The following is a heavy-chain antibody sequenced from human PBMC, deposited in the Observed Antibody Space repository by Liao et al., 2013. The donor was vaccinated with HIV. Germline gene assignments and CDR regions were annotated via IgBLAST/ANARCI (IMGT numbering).Heavy chain of an antibody. CDR3: ARVVSSWPYQYYYTGR. Sequence: QVQLQESGPGLVKPSETLSLTCTVSGGSVSTYYWSWIRQTTGKGLEWIGRIHTTGTTNYNSSLKSRVTMSVDTSKNQFSLKLSSVTAADTAVYYCARVVSSWPYQYYYTGRLGTGPRSPSP. D-gene: IGHD6-13*01. J-gene: IGHJ6*03. CDR1: GGSVSTYY. CDR2: IHTTGTT. V-gene: IGHV4-4*07.